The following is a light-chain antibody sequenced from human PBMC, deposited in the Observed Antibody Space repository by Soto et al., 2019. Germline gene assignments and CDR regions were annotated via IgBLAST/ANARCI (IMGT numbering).Light chain of an antibody. J-gene: IGKJ2*01. Sequence: EIVMTQSPAPLSVSPGERATLSCRASQTVASNLAWYQQTPGQAPRLLIHGASTRATGVPARFSGSGSGTECTLTISSLQSEDVAGYYGQQYHNWPPQYTVGQGTKLQIK. CDR2: GAS. CDR3: QQYHNWPPQYT. V-gene: IGKV3-15*01. CDR1: QTVASN.